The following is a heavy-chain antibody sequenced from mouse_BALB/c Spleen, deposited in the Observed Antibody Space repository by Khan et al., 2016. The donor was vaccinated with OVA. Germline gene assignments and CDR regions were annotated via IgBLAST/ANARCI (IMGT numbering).Heavy chain of an antibody. V-gene: IGHV3-2*02. CDR1: GYSITSEYT. CDR2: ISYSGNT. J-gene: IGHJ3*01. CDR3: ARKDYYAYDPFPY. Sequence: EVKLAESGPGLVKPSQSPSLTCTVTGYSITSEYTWNWIRQFPGHKLEWMGFISYSGNTRYNPSLKSRISITRDTSKNQFFLQLNSVTSEDTATYYCARKDYYAYDPFPYWGQGTLVTVSA. D-gene: IGHD2-2*01.